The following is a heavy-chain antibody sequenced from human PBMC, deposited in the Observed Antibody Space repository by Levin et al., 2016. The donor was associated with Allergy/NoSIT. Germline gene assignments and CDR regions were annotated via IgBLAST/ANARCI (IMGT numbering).Heavy chain of an antibody. CDR2: IKSKTDGGTT. J-gene: IGHJ4*02. Sequence: WIRQPPGKGLEWVGRIKSKTDGGTTDYAAPVKGRFTISRDDSKNTLYLQMNSLKTEDTAVYYCTTEQGIAARPNDYWGQGTLVTVSS. D-gene: IGHD6-6*01. V-gene: IGHV3-15*01. CDR3: TTEQGIAARPNDY.